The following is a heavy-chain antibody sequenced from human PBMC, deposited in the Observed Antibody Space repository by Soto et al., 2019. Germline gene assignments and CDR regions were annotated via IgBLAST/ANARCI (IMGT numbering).Heavy chain of an antibody. D-gene: IGHD6-13*01. CDR2: TYYRSKWYN. CDR1: GDSVSSNSAA. V-gene: IGHV6-1*01. CDR3: ARAELVQDYYYGMDV. Sequence: QTLGLPCAISGDSVSSNSAACNFIRQSPSRGLELLGRTYYRSKWYNDYAVSVKSRITINPDTSKNQFSLQLNSVTPEDTAVYYCARAELVQDYYYGMDVWGQGTTVTVSS. J-gene: IGHJ6*02.